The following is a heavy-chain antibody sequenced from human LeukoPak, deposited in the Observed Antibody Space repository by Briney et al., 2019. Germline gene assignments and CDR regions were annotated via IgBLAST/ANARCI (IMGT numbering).Heavy chain of an antibody. J-gene: IGHJ4*02. CDR1: GYSLTAYY. CDR3: ARAAGDSSAYYSDY. D-gene: IGHD3-22*01. V-gene: IGHV1-46*01. CDR2: INPSGGST. Sequence: ASVKVSCKASGYSLTAYYIHWVRQAPGQGLEWMGIINPSGGSTSYAQKFQGRVTMTRDTSTSTVYMELSSLRSEDTAVYCCARAAGDSSAYYSDYWGQGTLVTVSS.